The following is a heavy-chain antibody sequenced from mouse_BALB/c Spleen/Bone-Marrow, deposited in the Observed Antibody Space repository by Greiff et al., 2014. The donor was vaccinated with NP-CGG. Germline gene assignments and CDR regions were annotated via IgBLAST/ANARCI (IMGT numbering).Heavy chain of an antibody. J-gene: IGHJ1*01. Sequence: VQLKESGAELVKPGASVELSCTASGSNIKDTYLHWVKQRPEQGLDWIGRIDPAIFTKYDPKFQGKATITADTSSNTAYLHLSSLTSEDTAVYYCASYRYGWYFDVWGAGTTVTVSS. CDR1: GSNIKDTY. CDR2: IDPAIFT. D-gene: IGHD2-14*01. V-gene: IGHV14-3*02. CDR3: ASYRYGWYFDV.